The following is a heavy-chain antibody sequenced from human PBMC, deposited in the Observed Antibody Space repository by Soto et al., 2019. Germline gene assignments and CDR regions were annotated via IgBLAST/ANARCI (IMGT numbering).Heavy chain of an antibody. Sequence: SETLSLTCTVSGGSISSSSYYWGWIRQPPGKGLEWIGSIYYSGSTYYNPSLKSRVTISVDTSKNQFSLKLSSVTAADTAVYYCARHGYCSGGSCYSPPMDFDYWGQGTLVTV. CDR2: IYYSGST. CDR1: GGSISSSSYY. V-gene: IGHV4-39*01. J-gene: IGHJ4*02. CDR3: ARHGYCSGGSCYSPPMDFDY. D-gene: IGHD2-15*01.